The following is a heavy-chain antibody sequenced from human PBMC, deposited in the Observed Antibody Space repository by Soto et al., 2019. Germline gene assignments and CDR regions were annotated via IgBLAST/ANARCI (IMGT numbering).Heavy chain of an antibody. CDR2: INPDSGGT. J-gene: IGHJ5*02. V-gene: IGHV1-2*04. D-gene: IGHD5-18*01. Sequence: GSVKVYCKAFGYPFTGYYLHLVRQAPGQGLEWMGWINPDSGGTHYAEKFQGWVTMTRDTSISTAYMELSRLRFDDTALYYCARRATIDRATVTSWFDPWGQGTLVTGSS. CDR1: GYPFTGYY. CDR3: ARRATIDRATVTSWFDP.